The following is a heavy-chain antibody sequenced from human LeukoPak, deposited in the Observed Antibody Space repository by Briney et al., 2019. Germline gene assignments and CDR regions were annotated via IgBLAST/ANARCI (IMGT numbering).Heavy chain of an antibody. CDR1: GYTY. CDR2: MCPSDGSI. D-gene: IGHD5-18*01. Sequence: ASVKVSCKTCGYTYVRQAHAQGLEWMGRMCPSDGSISYAEKFQGRVTMTRDTFTSTAYMELSSLRSEDTAVYYCASGDPGGYEGYSHPLAYLVSRIYFDYWGQGTLVTVSS. V-gene: IGHV1/OR15-5*01. J-gene: IGHJ4*02. CDR3: ASGDPGGYEGYSHPLAYLVSRIYFDY.